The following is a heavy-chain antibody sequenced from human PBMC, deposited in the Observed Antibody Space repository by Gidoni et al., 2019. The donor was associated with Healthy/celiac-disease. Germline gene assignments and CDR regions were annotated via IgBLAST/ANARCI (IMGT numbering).Heavy chain of an antibody. V-gene: IGHV4-34*01. Sequence: QVQLQQWGAGLLKPSETLSLTCAVYGGSFSGYYWSWIRQPPGKGLEWIGEINHSGSTNYNPSLKSRVTISVDTSKNQFSLKLSSVTAADTAVYYCARDTNPDNYDFWSGYYNRFDYWGQGTLVTVSS. CDR3: ARDTNPDNYDFWSGYYNRFDY. CDR2: INHSGST. J-gene: IGHJ4*02. CDR1: GGSFSGYY. D-gene: IGHD3-3*01.